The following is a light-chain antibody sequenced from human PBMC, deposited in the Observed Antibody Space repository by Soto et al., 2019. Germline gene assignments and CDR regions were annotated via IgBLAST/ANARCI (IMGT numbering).Light chain of an antibody. CDR3: AAWDDSLNGPV. V-gene: IGLV1-44*01. CDR2: NND. J-gene: IGLJ3*02. CDR1: SSNIGSNT. Sequence: QSVLTQPPSASGTPGQRVTISCSGSSSNIGSNTVNWYHHLPGTAPKIFIYNNDQRPSGVPARFSGSKSGTSASLAISGFQSEDEADYYCAAWDDSLNGPVFGGGTKLTVL.